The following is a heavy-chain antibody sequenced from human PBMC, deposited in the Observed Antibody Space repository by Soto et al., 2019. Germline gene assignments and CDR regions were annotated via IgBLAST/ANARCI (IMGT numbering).Heavy chain of an antibody. CDR1: GFTFSSYS. V-gene: IGHV3-48*01. CDR2: ISSSSSTI. CDR3: ARDLDEDIVVVPAAYLGDAFDI. D-gene: IGHD2-2*01. J-gene: IGHJ3*02. Sequence: GGSLRLSCAASGFTFSSYSMNWVRQAPWKGLEWVSYISSSSSTIYYADSVKGRFTISRDNAKNSLYLQMNSLRAEDTAVYYCARDLDEDIVVVPAAYLGDAFDIWGQGTTVTVSS.